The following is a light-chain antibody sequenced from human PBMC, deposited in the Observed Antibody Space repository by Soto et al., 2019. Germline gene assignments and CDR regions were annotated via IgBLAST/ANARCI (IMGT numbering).Light chain of an antibody. V-gene: IGKV1-5*01. Sequence: DIQMTQSPSTLSASVGDRVTITCRASQSISDSLAWYQQKPGKAPYLLISDASSLERGVPSRFSGSGSGTEFTLTISSMQPDDFATYYCQQYHGSSGTFGQGTKVDIK. CDR3: QQYHGSSGT. J-gene: IGKJ1*01. CDR1: QSISDS. CDR2: DAS.